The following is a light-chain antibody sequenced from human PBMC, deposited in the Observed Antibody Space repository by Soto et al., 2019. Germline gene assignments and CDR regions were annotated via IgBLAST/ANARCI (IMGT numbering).Light chain of an antibody. CDR3: QQRSNWPPFT. V-gene: IGKV3-11*01. J-gene: IGKJ3*01. CDR1: QSVSSY. CDR2: DAS. Sequence: EIVLTQSPATLSLSPGERATLSCRASQSVSSYLAWYQQKLGQATRLLIYDASNRATGISARFSGSGSGTDFPHTISSLEPEDFAVYYSQQRSNWPPFTSGPGTKVDIK.